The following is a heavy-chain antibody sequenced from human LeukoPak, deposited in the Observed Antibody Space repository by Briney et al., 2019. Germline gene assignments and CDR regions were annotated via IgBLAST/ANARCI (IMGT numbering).Heavy chain of an antibody. D-gene: IGHD6-19*01. J-gene: IGHJ4*02. V-gene: IGHV5-51*01. CDR2: IYPADSDT. CDR1: GYSFSTYW. CDR3: ASAQYSSGSVYYFDY. Sequence: GESLKISCKGSGYSFSTYWIGWVRQMPGKGLEWMGIIYPADSDTRYSPSFQGQVTISADKSISTAYLQWDTLRASDTAMYYCASAQYSSGSVYYFDYWGQGTLVTVSS.